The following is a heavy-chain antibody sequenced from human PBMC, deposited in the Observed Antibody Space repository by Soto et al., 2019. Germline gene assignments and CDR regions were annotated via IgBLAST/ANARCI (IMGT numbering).Heavy chain of an antibody. CDR1: GFTFSSYG. J-gene: IGHJ4*02. CDR2: IWYDGSNK. CDR3: AREGGYDFWSAYDFDY. V-gene: IGHV3-33*01. Sequence: WGSLRLSCAASGFTFSSYGMHWVRQAPGKGLEWVAVIWYDGSNKYYADSVKGRFTISRDNSKNTLYLQMNSLRAEDTAVYYCAREGGYDFWSAYDFDYWGQGTLVTVSS. D-gene: IGHD3-3*01.